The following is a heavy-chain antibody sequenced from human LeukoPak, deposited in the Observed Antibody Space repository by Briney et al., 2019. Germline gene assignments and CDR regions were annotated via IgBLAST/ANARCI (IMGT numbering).Heavy chain of an antibody. J-gene: IGHJ4*02. Sequence: GRSLRLSCAASGFTFDDYAMHWVRQAPGKGLEWVSGISWNSGRIGYADSVKGRFTISRDNAKNSLYLQMNNLRAEDTALYYCAKAPADYYDSSGPFDYWGQGTLVTVSS. CDR3: AKAPADYYDSSGPFDY. D-gene: IGHD3-22*01. CDR1: GFTFDDYA. V-gene: IGHV3-9*01. CDR2: ISWNSGRI.